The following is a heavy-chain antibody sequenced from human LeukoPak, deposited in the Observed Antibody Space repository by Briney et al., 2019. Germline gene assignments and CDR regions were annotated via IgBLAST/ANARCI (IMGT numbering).Heavy chain of an antibody. CDR1: GFTFGDYA. J-gene: IGHJ4*02. D-gene: IGHD2-21*02. CDR2: IRGKAYGGTI. V-gene: IGHV3-49*04. Sequence: GGSLRLSCTASGFTFGDYAMSWVRQAPGKGLEWVGLIRGKAYGGTIEYAASVQGRFTISRDDSKSIAYLQMNSLKPEDTAVYYCTKAYCGGNCWGDYWGQGTLVTVSS. CDR3: TKAYCGGNCWGDY.